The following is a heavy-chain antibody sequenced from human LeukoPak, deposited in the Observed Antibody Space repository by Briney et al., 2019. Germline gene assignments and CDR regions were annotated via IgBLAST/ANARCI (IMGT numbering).Heavy chain of an antibody. CDR2: ISGSGGST. J-gene: IGHJ3*02. CDR1: GFTFSSYA. CDR3: AKGEIVVVTTDAFDI. D-gene: IGHD3-22*01. Sequence: GGSLRLSCAASGFTFSSYAMSWVRQAPGKGLEWVSAISGSGGSTYYADSVKGRFTISRDNSKNTLYLQMDSLRAEDTAVYYCAKGEIVVVTTDAFDIWGQGTMVTVSS. V-gene: IGHV3-23*01.